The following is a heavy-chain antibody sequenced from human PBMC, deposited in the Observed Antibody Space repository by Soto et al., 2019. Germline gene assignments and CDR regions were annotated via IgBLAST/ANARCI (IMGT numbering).Heavy chain of an antibody. CDR3: ARLGVDYGDYIHYYGMDV. J-gene: IGHJ6*02. CDR2: IDPSDSYT. D-gene: IGHD4-17*01. Sequence: GESLKISCKGSGYSFTSYWIGWVRQMPGKGLEWMGRIDPSDSYTNYSPSFQGHVTISADKSISTAYLQWSSLKASDTAMYYCARLGVDYGDYIHYYGMDVWGQRTTVTVSS. V-gene: IGHV5-10-1*01. CDR1: GYSFTSYW.